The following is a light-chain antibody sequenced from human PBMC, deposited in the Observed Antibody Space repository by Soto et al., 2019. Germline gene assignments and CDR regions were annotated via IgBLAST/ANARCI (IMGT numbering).Light chain of an antibody. V-gene: IGKV3-11*01. CDR1: QSISRY. Sequence: EIVLTQSPATLSLSPGERATLSCRASQSISRYLAWYQQRPGQAPRLLIYDASNRATGIPARFSGSGSGTDFTLTISGLEPEDFAVYYCQQRSKWPPWTFGQGTKVDI. CDR2: DAS. CDR3: QQRSKWPPWT. J-gene: IGKJ1*01.